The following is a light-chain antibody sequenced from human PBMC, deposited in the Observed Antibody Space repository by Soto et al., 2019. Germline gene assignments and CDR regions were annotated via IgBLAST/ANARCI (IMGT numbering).Light chain of an antibody. CDR1: TSDVGYYNY. CDR2: EVR. J-gene: IGLJ2*01. CDR3: SSFASGSTLV. Sequence: QSALTQPASVSGSPGQSITISCSGTTSDVGYYNYVSRYQQHPGKAPKLMIYEVRNRPSGVSNRFSGSKSNSTASLTISGLQAEDEAAYYCSSFASGSTLVFGGGTKLTVL. V-gene: IGLV2-14*01.